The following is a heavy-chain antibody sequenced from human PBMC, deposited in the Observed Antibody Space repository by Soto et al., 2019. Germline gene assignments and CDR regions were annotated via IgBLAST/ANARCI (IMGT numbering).Heavy chain of an antibody. V-gene: IGHV3-30-3*01. CDR2: ISYDGSNK. D-gene: IGHD5-18*01. J-gene: IGHJ6*02. CDR1: GFTFSSYA. CDR3: ARGGGAIQLWLRYYYGMDV. Sequence: QVQLVESGGGVVQPGRSLRLSCAASGFTFSSYAMHWVRQAPGKGLEWVAVISYDGSNKYYADSVKGRFTISRDNSKNPLYLQMNSLRAEDTAVYYCARGGGAIQLWLRYYYGMDVWGQGTTVTVSS.